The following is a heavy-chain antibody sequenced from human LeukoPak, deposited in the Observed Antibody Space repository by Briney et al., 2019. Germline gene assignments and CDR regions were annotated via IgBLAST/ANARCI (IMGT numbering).Heavy chain of an antibody. Sequence: SETLSLTCTVSGGSISSSSYYWGWIRQPPGKGLEWIGNIYYSGSTYYNPSLKSRVTVSVDTSKNQFSLKLSSVTAADTAVYYCARWVIGSSGSYPYYYYMDVWGKGTTVTISS. CDR2: IYYSGST. J-gene: IGHJ6*03. CDR3: ARWVIGSSGSYPYYYYMDV. CDR1: GGSISSSSYY. D-gene: IGHD3-10*01. V-gene: IGHV4-39*07.